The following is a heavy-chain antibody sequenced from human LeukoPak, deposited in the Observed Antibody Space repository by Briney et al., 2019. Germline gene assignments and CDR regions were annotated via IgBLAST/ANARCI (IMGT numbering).Heavy chain of an antibody. CDR3: ARDSAILGIFFDS. Sequence: ASVKVSCKASGYTFDDYAISWVRQAPGQGLAWMGWINTYNGDTITAQKFQGRVTLTTDTSTTTASMELRSLRSDDTAFYYCARDSAILGIFFDSWGQGTLVTVSS. V-gene: IGHV1-18*01. D-gene: IGHD2/OR15-2a*01. J-gene: IGHJ4*02. CDR1: GYTFDDYA. CDR2: INTYNGDT.